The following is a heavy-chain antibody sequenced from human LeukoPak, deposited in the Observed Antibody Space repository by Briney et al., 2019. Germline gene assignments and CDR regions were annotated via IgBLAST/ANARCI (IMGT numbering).Heavy chain of an antibody. Sequence: GGSLRLSCAASGFTFSSYGMHWVRQAPGKGLEWVAVIWSDGSNKCYADSVKGRFIISRDNSKNTLDLQMNSLGVEDTAVYYCARRDLGTHCVDFWGQGTLVTVSS. D-gene: IGHD3/OR15-3a*01. CDR2: IWSDGSNK. CDR1: GFTFSSYG. V-gene: IGHV3-33*01. J-gene: IGHJ4*02. CDR3: ARRDLGTHCVDF.